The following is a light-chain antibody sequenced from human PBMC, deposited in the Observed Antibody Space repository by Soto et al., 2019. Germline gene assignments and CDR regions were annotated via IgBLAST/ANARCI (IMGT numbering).Light chain of an antibody. Sequence: DIQLTQSPSTLSASVGDRVTITCRASQSISSWLAWYQQKPGKAPNFLIYNTSNLESGVPSRFSGSGSGTEFTLTISSLQPDDFATYYCQYYNDYCWTFGQGTKVEIK. J-gene: IGKJ1*01. CDR1: QSISSW. CDR3: QYYNDYCWT. V-gene: IGKV1-5*03. CDR2: NTS.